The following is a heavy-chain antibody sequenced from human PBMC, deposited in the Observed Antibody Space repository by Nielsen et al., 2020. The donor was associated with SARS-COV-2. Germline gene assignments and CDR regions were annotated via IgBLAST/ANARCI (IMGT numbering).Heavy chain of an antibody. D-gene: IGHD3-10*01. CDR2: ISYDGSNK. CDR1: GFTFSSYA. V-gene: IGHV3-30*04. J-gene: IGHJ6*02. CDR3: ARAGGFGELFDGMDV. Sequence: GESLKISCAASGFTFSSYAMHWVRQAPGKGLEWVAVISYDGSNKYYADSVKGRFTISRDNSKNTLYLQMNSLRAEDTAVYYCARAGGFGELFDGMDVWGQGTTVTVSS.